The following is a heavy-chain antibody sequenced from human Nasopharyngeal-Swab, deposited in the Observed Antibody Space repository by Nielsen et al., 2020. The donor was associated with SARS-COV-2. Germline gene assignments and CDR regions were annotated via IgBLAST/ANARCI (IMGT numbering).Heavy chain of an antibody. CDR2: ISGSGGST. J-gene: IGHJ4*02. CDR1: GFTFSDYA. Sequence: GESLKISCAASGFTFSDYAMSWVRQAPGKGLEWVSVISGSGGSTYYADSVKGRFTISRDNSKNTLYLQMNSLRAEDTAVYYCAKSGLSWSHYSYFDYWGQGTLVTVSS. D-gene: IGHD3-10*01. CDR3: AKSGLSWSHYSYFDY. V-gene: IGHV3-23*01.